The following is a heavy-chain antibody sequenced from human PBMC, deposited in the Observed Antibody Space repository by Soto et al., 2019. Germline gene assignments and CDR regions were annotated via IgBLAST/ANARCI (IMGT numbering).Heavy chain of an antibody. CDR1: GFTFSSYG. V-gene: IGHV3-33*01. D-gene: IGHD2-2*01. CDR2: IWYDGSNK. Sequence: PGGSLILSCAASGFTFSSYGMHWVRQAPGKGLEWVAVIWYDGSNKYYADSVKGRFTISRDNSKNTLYLQMNSLRAEDTAVYYCARDKVVPLGDIVVVPAAKGYDAFDIWGQGTMVTVSS. J-gene: IGHJ3*02. CDR3: ARDKVVPLGDIVVVPAAKGYDAFDI.